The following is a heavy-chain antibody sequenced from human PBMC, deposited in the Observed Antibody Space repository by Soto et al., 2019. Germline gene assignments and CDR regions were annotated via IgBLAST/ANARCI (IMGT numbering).Heavy chain of an antibody. CDR1: GYTFTSYG. D-gene: IGHD4-17*01. J-gene: IGHJ5*02. CDR2: LSAYNGNT. Sequence: QVQLVQSGAEVKKPGASVKVSCKASGYTFTSYGISWVRQAPGQGLEWMGWLSAYNGNTNYAQKLQGRVTMPPDTSKSTAYMELRSLRSDDTAVYYCARGKYGDYDNNWFDPWGQGTLVTVSS. CDR3: ARGKYGDYDNNWFDP. V-gene: IGHV1-18*01.